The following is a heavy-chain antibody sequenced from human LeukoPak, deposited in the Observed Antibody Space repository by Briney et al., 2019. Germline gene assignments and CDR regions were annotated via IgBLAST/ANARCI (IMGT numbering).Heavy chain of an antibody. Sequence: PGGSLRLSCVASGFKFSNYWMSWVRQAPGKGLEWVANIKEDGTQKNYIDSVKGRFTISRDNAKNSLYLQMNSLRVEDTAQYYCARRGWQFDCWGQGTLVTVSS. V-gene: IGHV3-7*01. CDR2: IKEDGTQK. CDR3: ARRGWQFDC. J-gene: IGHJ4*02. D-gene: IGHD2-15*01. CDR1: GFKFSNYW.